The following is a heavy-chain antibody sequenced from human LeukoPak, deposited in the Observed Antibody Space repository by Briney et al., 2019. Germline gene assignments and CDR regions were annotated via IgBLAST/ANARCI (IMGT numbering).Heavy chain of an antibody. CDR2: IYSGGST. V-gene: IGHV3-53*01. CDR3: ASTTPDSITMVRGVDAFDI. D-gene: IGHD3-10*01. J-gene: IGHJ3*02. Sequence: PGGSLRLSCAASGFTFSNAWMSWVRQAPGKGLEWVSVIYSGGSTYYADSVKGRFTISRDNSKNTLYLQMNSLRAEDTAVYYCASTTPDSITMVRGVDAFDIWGQGTMVTVSS. CDR1: GFTFSNAW.